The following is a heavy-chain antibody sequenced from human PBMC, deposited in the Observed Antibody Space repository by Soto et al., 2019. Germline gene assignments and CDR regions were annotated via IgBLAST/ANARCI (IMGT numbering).Heavy chain of an antibody. CDR1: GGSFSGNY. D-gene: IGHD6-19*01. CDR2: INHSGST. Sequence: SETLSLTCVVYGGSFSGNYWNWIRQPPGKGLEWIGEINHSGSTNYNPSLKSRVSTSVDTSKNQFSLKVTSVTAEDTAVYYCARRAYSSGWYDYWGQGPLGTVS. CDR3: ARRAYSSGWYDY. V-gene: IGHV4-34*01. J-gene: IGHJ4*02.